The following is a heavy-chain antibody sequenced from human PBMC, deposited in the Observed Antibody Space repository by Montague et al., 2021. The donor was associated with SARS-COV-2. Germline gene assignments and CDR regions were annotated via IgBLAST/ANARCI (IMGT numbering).Heavy chain of an antibody. CDR2: IYYSGTT. V-gene: IGHV4-39*01. CDR1: GASITRNYY. Sequence: SETLSLTCTVSGASITRNYYWGWICQPPGKGLEWVGNIYYSGTTFINPSLESRVTISVDASKNQFSLNLTSVTAADTAVYYCARPLVRGVPKAFDIWGQGALVIVSS. D-gene: IGHD3-10*01. CDR3: ARPLVRGVPKAFDI. J-gene: IGHJ3*02.